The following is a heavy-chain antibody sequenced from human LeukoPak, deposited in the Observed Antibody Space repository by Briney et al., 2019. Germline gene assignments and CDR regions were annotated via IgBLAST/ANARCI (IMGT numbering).Heavy chain of an antibody. CDR1: GGSFSGYY. V-gene: IGHV4-34*01. CDR3: ARGDGGSGSYFYYYMDV. CDR2: INHSGST. J-gene: IGHJ6*03. D-gene: IGHD3-10*01. Sequence: SETLSLTCAVYGGSFSGYYWSWIRQPPGKGLEWIGEINHSGSTNYNPSLKSRVTISVDTSKNQFSLKLSSVTAADTAVYYCARGDGGSGSYFYYYMDVWGKGTTVTISS.